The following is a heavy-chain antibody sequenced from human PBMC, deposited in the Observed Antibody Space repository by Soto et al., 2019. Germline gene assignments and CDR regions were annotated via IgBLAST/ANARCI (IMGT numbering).Heavy chain of an antibody. Sequence: QVQLVESGGGVVQPGRSLRLSCAASGFTFSTYGMHRVRQAPGKGLEWVAVISYDGSEKYYADCAKGRFTISRDNSKNTLSLQMNTLRLEDTAVYYCARDQWLLLGGDHWGQGTLVTVSS. CDR3: ARDQWLLLGGDH. V-gene: IGHV3-30*03. J-gene: IGHJ4*02. CDR2: ISYDGSEK. CDR1: GFTFSTYG. D-gene: IGHD3-22*01.